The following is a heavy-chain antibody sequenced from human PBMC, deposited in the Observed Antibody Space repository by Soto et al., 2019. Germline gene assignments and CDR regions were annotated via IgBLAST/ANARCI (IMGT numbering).Heavy chain of an antibody. V-gene: IGHV4-31*03. D-gene: IGHD6-6*01. CDR3: ARAEAAQVDY. Sequence: QVQLQESGPGLVKPSQTLSLTCTVSGGSISSGPYYCSWIRQHPGKGLEWIGYVYSSGSAYYSPSLKSRVTISVDTSKNQFSLKLSSVTAADTAVYYCARAEAAQVDYWGQGTLVTVSS. J-gene: IGHJ4*02. CDR1: GGSISSGPYY. CDR2: VYSSGSA.